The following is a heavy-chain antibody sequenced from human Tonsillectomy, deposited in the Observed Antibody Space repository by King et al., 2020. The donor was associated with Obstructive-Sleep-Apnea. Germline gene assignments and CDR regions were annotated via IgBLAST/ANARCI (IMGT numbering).Heavy chain of an antibody. CDR3: ARGAAVGNYFDY. Sequence: VQLGESGGGVVQPGRSLRLSCAASGFTFSSYAMHWVRQAPGKGLEGVAVILYDGSNIYSADSVKGRFTISRDNSKNTLYLQVNSLRAEDTAVYYCARGAAVGNYFDYRGQGTLVTVSS. V-gene: IGHV3-30-3*01. CDR1: GFTFSSYA. CDR2: ILYDGSNI. J-gene: IGHJ4*02. D-gene: IGHD6-13*01.